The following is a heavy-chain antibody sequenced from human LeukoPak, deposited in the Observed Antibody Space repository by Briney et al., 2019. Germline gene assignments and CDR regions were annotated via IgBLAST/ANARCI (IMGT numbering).Heavy chain of an antibody. CDR3: AKGQPMVRGGPISNR. V-gene: IGHV3-23*01. CDR2: ISGSGGST. CDR1: GFTFSNYA. Sequence: PGGSLRLSCAASGFTFSNYAMSWVRQAPGKGLEWVSAISGSGGSTYYADSVKGRFTISRDNSKNTLYLQMNSLRAEDTAVYYCAKGQPMVRGGPISNRWGQGTLSPSPQ. J-gene: IGHJ5*02. D-gene: IGHD3-10*01.